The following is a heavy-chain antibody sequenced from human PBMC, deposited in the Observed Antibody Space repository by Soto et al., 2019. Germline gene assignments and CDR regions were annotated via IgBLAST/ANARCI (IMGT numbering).Heavy chain of an antibody. CDR3: ARDMPYGAGSLAGCEY. Sequence: SETLSLTCSVSGVSITGSYWSWIRQPPGKTLEWIGYVYHSGTTTYNPSLKSRVSISVDTSKNQFSLRLTSVIAADTAVYYCARDMPYGAGSLAGCEYWGHGILVTVSS. J-gene: IGHJ4*01. D-gene: IGHD1-26*01. CDR1: GVSITGSY. CDR2: VYHSGTT. V-gene: IGHV4-59*01.